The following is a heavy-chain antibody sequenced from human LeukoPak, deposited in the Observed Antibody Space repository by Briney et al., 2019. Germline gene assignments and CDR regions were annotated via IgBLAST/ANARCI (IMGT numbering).Heavy chain of an antibody. D-gene: IGHD4-17*01. CDR2: TNPNSGGT. V-gene: IGHV1-2*02. J-gene: IGHJ6*01. CDR3: ARPQRAVTTFYYYYYGMDV. Sequence: ASVTVTCKSSGYTFTGYYMHWERQAPGQGLGWVGWTNPNSGGTNYAQKFQGRVTMTRDTSISTAYLELSRLRSDDTAVYYCARPQRAVTTFYYYYYGMDVWGQGTTVTVSS. CDR1: GYTFTGYY.